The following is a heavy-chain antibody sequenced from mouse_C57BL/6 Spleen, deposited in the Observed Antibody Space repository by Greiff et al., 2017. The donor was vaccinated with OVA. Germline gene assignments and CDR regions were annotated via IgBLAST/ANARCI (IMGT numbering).Heavy chain of an antibody. CDR1: GYTFTGYW. V-gene: IGHV1-9*01. CDR2: ILPGSGRT. D-gene: IGHD2-3*01. Sequence: QVHVKQSGAELMKPGASVKLSCKATGYTFTGYWLEWVKQSPGHGLEWIGEILPGSGRTTYNEKFKGKATFTADPSSNTAYMQLSSLTTEDSAIYYCARCPIGYDLYYDMDYWGQGTSVSVSA. CDR3: ARCPIGYDLYYDMDY. J-gene: IGHJ4*01.